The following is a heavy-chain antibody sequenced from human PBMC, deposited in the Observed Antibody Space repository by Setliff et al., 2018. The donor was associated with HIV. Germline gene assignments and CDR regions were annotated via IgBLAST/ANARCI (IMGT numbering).Heavy chain of an antibody. V-gene: IGHV3-53*01. Sequence: LRLSCAASGFTVSDNHMTWVRQAPGKGLEWVSFIYSDGRTFYTDSVQGRFTISRDDSRNTLYLRMNSLRVEDTAVYYCAKEAGCGGGRCPFPSHYYYYMDVWGKGTTVTVS. J-gene: IGHJ6*03. CDR2: IYSDGRT. CDR3: AKEAGCGGGRCPFPSHYYYYMDV. D-gene: IGHD2-15*01. CDR1: GFTVSDNH.